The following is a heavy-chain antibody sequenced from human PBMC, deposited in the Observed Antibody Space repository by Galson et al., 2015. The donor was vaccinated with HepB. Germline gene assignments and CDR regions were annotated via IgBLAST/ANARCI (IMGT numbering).Heavy chain of an antibody. V-gene: IGHV1-69*02. CDR2: IIPILGIA. J-gene: IGHJ4*02. CDR1: GGTFSSYT. D-gene: IGHD3-22*01. Sequence: SVKVSCKASGGTFSSYTINWVRQAPGQGLEWMGRIIPILGIAKSTQKFQGRVTITADKSTTTAYMELSSLRSEDTAVYYCARGPYDSSGYYHFDYWGQGTLVTVSS. CDR3: ARGPYDSSGYYHFDY.